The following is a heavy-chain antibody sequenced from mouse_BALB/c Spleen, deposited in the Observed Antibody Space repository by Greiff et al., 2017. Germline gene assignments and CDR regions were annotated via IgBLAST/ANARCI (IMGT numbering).Heavy chain of an antibody. J-gene: IGHJ3*01. D-gene: IGHD2-4*01. CDR2: IDPENGNT. V-gene: IGHV14-3*02. CDR1: GFNIKDTY. Sequence: VHVKQSGAELVKPGASVKLSCTASGFNIKDTYMHWVKQRPEQGLEWIGWIDPENGNTIYDPKFQGKASITADTSSNTAYLQLSSLTSEDTAVYYCASYDYGRFAYWGQGTLVTVSA. CDR3: ASYDYGRFAY.